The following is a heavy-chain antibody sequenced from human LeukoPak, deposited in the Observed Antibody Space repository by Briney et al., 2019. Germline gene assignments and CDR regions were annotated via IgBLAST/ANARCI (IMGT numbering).Heavy chain of an antibody. CDR1: GFTFSSYS. V-gene: IGHV3-21*04. J-gene: IGHJ4*02. D-gene: IGHD6-19*01. CDR3: ARAPLEAVAGGEGY. CDR2: ISSSSSYI. Sequence: GGSLRLSCAASGFTFSSYSMNWVRQAPEKGLEWVSSISSSSSYIYYADSVKGRFTISRDNAKNSLYLQMNSLRAEDTAVYYCARAPLEAVAGGEGYWGQGTLVTVSS.